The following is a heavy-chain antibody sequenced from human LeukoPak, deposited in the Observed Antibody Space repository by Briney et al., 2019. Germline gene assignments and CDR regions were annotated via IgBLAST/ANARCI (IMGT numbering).Heavy chain of an antibody. J-gene: IGHJ4*02. D-gene: IGHD3-22*01. CDR2: INPNSGGT. CDR3: ARDVYDSSGYYPFDY. V-gene: IGHV1-2*02. Sequence: ASVKVSCKASGYTFTGYYMHWVRQAPGQGLEWMGWINPNSGGTNYAQKFQGRVTMTRDTSISTAYMELSRLRSDDTAVYCCARDVYDSSGYYPFDYWGQGTLVTVSS. CDR1: GYTFTGYY.